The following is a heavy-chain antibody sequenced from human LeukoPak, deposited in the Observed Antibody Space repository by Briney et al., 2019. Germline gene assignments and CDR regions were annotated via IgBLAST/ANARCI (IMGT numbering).Heavy chain of an antibody. CDR3: TRDCRYYGSGSYYNYGDYYYMDV. CDR1: GFTFGDYA. V-gene: IGHV3-49*04. CDR2: IRSKAYGGTT. D-gene: IGHD3-10*01. Sequence: GGSLRLSCTASGFTFGDYAMSWVRQAPGKGLEWVGFIRSKAYGGTTEYAASVKGRFTISRDDSKSIAYLQMNSLKTEDTAVYYCTRDCRYYGSGSYYNYGDYYYMDVWGKGTTVTISS. J-gene: IGHJ6*03.